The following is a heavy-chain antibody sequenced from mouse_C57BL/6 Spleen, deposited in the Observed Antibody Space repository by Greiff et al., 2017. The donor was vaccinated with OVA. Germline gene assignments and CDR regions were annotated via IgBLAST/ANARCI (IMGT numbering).Heavy chain of an antibody. CDR2: IDPEDGDT. Sequence: EVQLQQSGAELVRPGASVKLSCTASGFNIKDSYMHWVKQRPEQGLQWIGRIDPEDGDTEYAPKFQGKATMTADTSSNTAYLQLSSLTSEDTVVYYCTSYYSNPAWFACWGQGTLVTVSA. D-gene: IGHD2-5*01. V-gene: IGHV14-1*01. CDR3: TSYYSNPAWFAC. J-gene: IGHJ3*01. CDR1: GFNIKDSY.